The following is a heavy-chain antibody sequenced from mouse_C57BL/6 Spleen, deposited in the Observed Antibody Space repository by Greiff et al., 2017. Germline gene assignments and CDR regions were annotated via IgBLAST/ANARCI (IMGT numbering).Heavy chain of an antibody. D-gene: IGHD1-1*01. J-gene: IGHJ3*01. Sequence: QVQLQQPGAELVMPGASVKLSCKASGYTFTSYWMHWVKQRPGQGLEWIGEIDPSDSYTNYNQKFKGKSTLTVDKSSSPAYMQLSSLTSEDSAVYYCARGYYGSSYGFAYWGQGTLVTVSA. V-gene: IGHV1-69*01. CDR3: ARGYYGSSYGFAY. CDR2: IDPSDSYT. CDR1: GYTFTSYW.